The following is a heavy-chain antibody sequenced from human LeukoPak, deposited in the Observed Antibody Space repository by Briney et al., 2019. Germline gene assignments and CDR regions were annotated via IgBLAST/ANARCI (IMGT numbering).Heavy chain of an antibody. CDR1: GFTFSKYS. D-gene: IGHD3-3*01. CDR3: AKSIPHYDFWSGYLLYFDY. CDR2: IGTSSTPV. V-gene: IGHV3-48*04. Sequence: PGGSLRLSCAASGFTFSKYSMTWVRQAPGKGLEWVSFIGTSSTPVYYADSVKGRFTISRDNTKNSLYLQMNSLKVEDTAIYYCAKSIPHYDFWSGYLLYFDYWGQGTLVTVSS. J-gene: IGHJ4*02.